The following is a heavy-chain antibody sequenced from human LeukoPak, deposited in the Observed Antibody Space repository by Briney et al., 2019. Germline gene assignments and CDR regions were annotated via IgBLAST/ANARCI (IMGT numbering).Heavy chain of an antibody. J-gene: IGHJ4*02. Sequence: GGSLRLSYAASGFTFSTYGMHWVRQTPGKGLDWVALISYDGSNKYYADSVKGRFTISRDNSKNTLYLQMNSLRPEDTAVYYCARDNDSRDPPHFDYWGQGTLVTVSS. D-gene: IGHD3-16*01. CDR1: GFTFSTYG. CDR2: ISYDGSNK. CDR3: ARDNDSRDPPHFDY. V-gene: IGHV3-30*03.